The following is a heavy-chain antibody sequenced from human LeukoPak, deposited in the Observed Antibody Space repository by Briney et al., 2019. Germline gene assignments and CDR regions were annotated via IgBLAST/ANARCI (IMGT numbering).Heavy chain of an antibody. V-gene: IGHV3-21*01. Sequence: GGSLRLSCAASGFTFSNYNMNWVRQAPGKAMEWVSSITSSGTYIFYADSVKGLFTISRDNSKNTLYLQMNSLRAEDTAVYYCAKDQADIVVVVAASPLYYYYMDVWGKGTTVTISS. J-gene: IGHJ6*03. D-gene: IGHD2-15*01. CDR3: AKDQADIVVVVAASPLYYYYMDV. CDR1: GFTFSNYN. CDR2: ITSSGTYI.